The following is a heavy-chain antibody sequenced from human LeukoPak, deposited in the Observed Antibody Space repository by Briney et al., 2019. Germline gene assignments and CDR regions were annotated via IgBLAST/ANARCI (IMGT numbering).Heavy chain of an antibody. J-gene: IGHJ4*02. CDR2: ISWNSGSI. Sequence: GGSLRLSCAASGFTFDDYAMHWVRQAPGKGLEWASGISWNSGSIGYADSVKGRFTISRDNAKNSLYLQMNSLRAEDAALYYCAKGGYSSSWYQGRTIDYWGQGTLVTVSS. V-gene: IGHV3-9*01. D-gene: IGHD6-13*01. CDR1: GFTFDDYA. CDR3: AKGGYSSSWYQGRTIDY.